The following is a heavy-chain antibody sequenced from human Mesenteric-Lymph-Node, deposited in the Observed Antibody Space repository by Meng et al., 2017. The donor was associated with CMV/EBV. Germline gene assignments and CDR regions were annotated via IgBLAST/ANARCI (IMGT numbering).Heavy chain of an antibody. Sequence: GGSLRLSCAASGFTFRYNSMNWVRQAPGKGLEWGANIKQDGSEKYYVDSVKGRFTISRDNGKNSLYLQMNNLRAEDTAVYYCARGGGNQSENYYYYGMDVWGQGTTVTVSS. CDR1: GFTFRYNS. V-gene: IGHV3-7*04. CDR3: ARGGGNQSENYYYYGMDV. D-gene: IGHD4-23*01. J-gene: IGHJ6*02. CDR2: IKQDGSEK.